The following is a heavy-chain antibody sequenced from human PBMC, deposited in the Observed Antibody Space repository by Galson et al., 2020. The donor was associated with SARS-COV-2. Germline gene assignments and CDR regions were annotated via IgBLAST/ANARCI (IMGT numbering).Heavy chain of an antibody. CDR2: ISSSGSII. Sequence: GESLKISCAASGFTFSSYGMHWVRQAPGKGLEWVSYISSSGSIIYYADSMKGRFTISRDNAKNSVYLQMNSLRAEDTAVYYCATFGRGYSDSSDDYWGQGTLVTVSS. D-gene: IGHD3-22*01. J-gene: IGHJ4*02. CDR3: ATFGRGYSDSSDDY. CDR1: GFTFSSYG. V-gene: IGHV3-48*04.